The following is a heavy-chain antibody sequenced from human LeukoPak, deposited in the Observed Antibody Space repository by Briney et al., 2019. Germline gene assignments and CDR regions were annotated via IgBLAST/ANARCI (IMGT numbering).Heavy chain of an antibody. CDR3: AKELVSRSSLSFDY. CDR1: GFSFSTYA. Sequence: GGSLRLSCAASGFSFSTYAMAWVRQAPGKGLEWVSAIGGSGEYTFYADSVKGRFTTSRDNSKNTLYLQMNSLRAEDTAIYYCAKELVSRSSLSFDYWGQGTRVTVS. D-gene: IGHD2-2*01. CDR2: IGGSGEYT. V-gene: IGHV3-23*01. J-gene: IGHJ4*02.